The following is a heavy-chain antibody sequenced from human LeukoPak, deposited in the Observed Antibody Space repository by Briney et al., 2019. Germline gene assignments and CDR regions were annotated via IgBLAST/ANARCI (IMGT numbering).Heavy chain of an antibody. Sequence: GRSLRLSCTPSGFTFGDYAMSWFRQAPGKGLELVGFIRSKASGGTTEYAASVKDRLTISRDDSKSIAYLQMNSLKTDDTALYYCARGHSAYDPFDYWGQGTLVTVSS. J-gene: IGHJ4*02. V-gene: IGHV3-49*03. CDR2: IRSKASGGTT. CDR1: GFTFGDYA. D-gene: IGHD5-12*01. CDR3: ARGHSAYDPFDY.